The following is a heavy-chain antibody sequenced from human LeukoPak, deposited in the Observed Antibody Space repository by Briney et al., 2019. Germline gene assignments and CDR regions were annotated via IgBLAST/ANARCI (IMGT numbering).Heavy chain of an antibody. V-gene: IGHV4-59*01. CDR1: GGSISSYY. CDR2: IYYSGST. J-gene: IGHJ3*02. Sequence: SETLSLTCTVSGGSISSYYWSWIRQPPGKGLEWIGYIYYSGSTNYNPSLKSRVTISVDTSKNQFSLKLSSVTAADTAVYYCARDTYGDDAFDIGGQRTMVTVSS. D-gene: IGHD4-17*01. CDR3: ARDTYGDDAFDI.